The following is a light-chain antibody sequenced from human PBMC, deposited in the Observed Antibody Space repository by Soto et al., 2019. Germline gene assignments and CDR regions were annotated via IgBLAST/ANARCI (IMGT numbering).Light chain of an antibody. Sequence: EIVLTQSPGTLSLSPGERATLSCRASQSVSSSYLAWYQQKPGQAPRLLIYAASSRATGIPDRFSGSGSGTDFTLTISRLEPEDFAVYYCQQYGSSPGTVGGGTKVEIK. V-gene: IGKV3-20*01. CDR1: QSVSSSY. CDR2: AAS. J-gene: IGKJ4*01. CDR3: QQYGSSPGT.